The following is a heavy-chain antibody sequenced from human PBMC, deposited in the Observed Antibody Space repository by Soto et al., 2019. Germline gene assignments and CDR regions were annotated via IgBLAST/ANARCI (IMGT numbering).Heavy chain of an antibody. CDR2: ISSGGSSI. D-gene: IGHD3-10*01. CDR3: ASLAIGTIIRGAPDF. CDR1: GFTFSDYY. V-gene: IGHV3-11*01. J-gene: IGHJ4*02. Sequence: GGSLRLSCVASGFTFSDYYMTWIRQAPGKGLEWVSYISSGGSSIYYADSVKGRFTISRDNAKNSLYLQMNSLRAEDTAMYYCASLAIGTIIRGAPDFWGQGTLVTVSS.